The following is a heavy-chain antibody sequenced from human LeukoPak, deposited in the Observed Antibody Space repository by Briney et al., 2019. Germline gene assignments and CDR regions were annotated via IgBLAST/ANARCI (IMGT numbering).Heavy chain of an antibody. J-gene: IGHJ4*02. V-gene: IGHV4-61*02. CDR2: LYASGIT. Sequence: PSETLSLTCTVSGGSVNSNDYYWSWIRQPAGKGLEWIGRLYASGITNYNPSLKSRVTISMDTSKNQFSLKLISVTAADTAVYYCARADYGRNSLAYWGQGTLVTVSS. CDR1: GGSVNSNDYY. CDR3: ARADYGRNSLAY. D-gene: IGHD4-23*01.